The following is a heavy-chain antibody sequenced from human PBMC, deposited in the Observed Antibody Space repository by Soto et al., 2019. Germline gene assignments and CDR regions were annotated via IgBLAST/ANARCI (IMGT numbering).Heavy chain of an antibody. J-gene: IGHJ6*02. CDR3: ARDRPLWELLPGDYHYYGMDV. D-gene: IGHD2-15*01. Sequence: PGGSLRLSCAASGFTFSSYAMSWVRQAPGKGLEWVSAISGSGGSTYYADSVKGRFTISRDNSKNTLYLQMNSLRAEDTAVYYCARDRPLWELLPGDYHYYGMDVWGQGTTVTVSS. CDR1: GFTFSSYA. V-gene: IGHV3-23*01. CDR2: ISGSGGST.